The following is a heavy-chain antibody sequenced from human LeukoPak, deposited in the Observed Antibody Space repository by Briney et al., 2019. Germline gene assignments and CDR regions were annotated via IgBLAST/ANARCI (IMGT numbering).Heavy chain of an antibody. V-gene: IGHV3-33*01. J-gene: IGHJ6*02. Sequence: PGGSLRLPCAASGFTFSSYGMHWVRQAPGKGLEWVAVIWYDGSNKYYADSVKGRFTISRDNSKNTLYLQMNSLRAEDTAVYYCARDRPTRWRLNYYYYYGMDVWGQGTTVTVSS. CDR2: IWYDGSNK. D-gene: IGHD2-21*02. CDR3: ARDRPTRWRLNYYYYYGMDV. CDR1: GFTFSSYG.